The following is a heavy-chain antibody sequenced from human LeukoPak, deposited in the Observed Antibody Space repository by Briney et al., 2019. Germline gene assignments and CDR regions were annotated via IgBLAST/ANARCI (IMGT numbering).Heavy chain of an antibody. Sequence: ASVKVSCKASGYTFTNYDISWVRQAPGQGLEWMGWISVYSGNTKYAQMFQGRVTMATNTSTSTAYMELRSLRSDDTAVYYCAAGTPLRDFDYWGQGTLVTVSS. CDR1: GYTFTNYD. V-gene: IGHV1-18*01. J-gene: IGHJ4*02. CDR3: AAGTPLRDFDY. D-gene: IGHD3-10*01. CDR2: ISVYSGNT.